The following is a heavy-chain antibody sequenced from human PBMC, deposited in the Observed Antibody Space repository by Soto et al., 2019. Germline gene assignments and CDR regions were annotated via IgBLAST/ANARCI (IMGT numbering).Heavy chain of an antibody. CDR2: IYYSGST. CDR3: AREAAVATGWLDP. D-gene: IGHD3-9*01. V-gene: IGHV4-31*03. CDR1: GGSISSGGYY. J-gene: IGHJ5*02. Sequence: SETLSLTCTVSGGSISSGGYYWSWIRQHPGKGLEWIGYIYYSGSTYYNPSLKSRVTISVDTSKNQFSLKLSSVTAADTAVYYCAREAAVATGWLDPWGQGTLVPVSS.